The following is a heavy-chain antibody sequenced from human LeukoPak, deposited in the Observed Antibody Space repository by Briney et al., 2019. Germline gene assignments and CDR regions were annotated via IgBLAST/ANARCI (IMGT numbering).Heavy chain of an antibody. CDR3: ARDARYGSGSYYDY. CDR1: GGSISSSNW. J-gene: IGHJ4*02. D-gene: IGHD3-10*01. Sequence: SGTLSLTCAVSGGSISSSNWWSWVRPPPGKGLEWIGEIYHSGSTNYNPSLKSRVTLSVDKSKNQFSLKLSSVTAADTAVYYCARDARYGSGSYYDYWGQGTLVTVSS. V-gene: IGHV4-4*02. CDR2: IYHSGST.